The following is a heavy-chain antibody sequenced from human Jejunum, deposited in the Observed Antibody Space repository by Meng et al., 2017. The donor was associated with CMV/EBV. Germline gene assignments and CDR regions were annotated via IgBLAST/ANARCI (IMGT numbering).Heavy chain of an antibody. D-gene: IGHD3-3*01. J-gene: IGHJ4*02. Sequence: EVQLVESGGGLVQPGGSLRVCCEASGFTFRSYYMTWVRQAPGKGLEWVANMNHDGSEKFYGDSVKGRFTISRDNAKNTLYLQMNSLRVEDTGVYYCARDPYTGDYWGFDYWGQGILVTVYS. CDR2: MNHDGSEK. CDR1: GFTFRSYY. V-gene: IGHV3-7*01. CDR3: ARDPYTGDYWGFDY.